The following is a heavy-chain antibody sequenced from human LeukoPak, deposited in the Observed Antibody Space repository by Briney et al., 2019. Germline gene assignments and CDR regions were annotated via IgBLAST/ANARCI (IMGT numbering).Heavy chain of an antibody. V-gene: IGHV4-39*01. Sequence: SETLSLTCTVSGGSISSSSYYWGWIRQPPGKGLEWIGSIYYSGSTYYNPSLKSRVTISVDTSKNQFSLKLSSVTAADTAVYYCVRLEILMWELLPGRIDYWGQGTLVTASS. J-gene: IGHJ4*02. CDR1: GGSISSSSYY. D-gene: IGHD1-26*01. CDR3: VRLEILMWELLPGRIDY. CDR2: IYYSGST.